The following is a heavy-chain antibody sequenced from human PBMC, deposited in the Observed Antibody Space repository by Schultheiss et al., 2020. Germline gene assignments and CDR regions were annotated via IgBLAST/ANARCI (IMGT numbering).Heavy chain of an antibody. CDR3: ARHFLHGMLFTPFDY. D-gene: IGHD2-8*01. CDR1: GGSISSSSYY. CDR2: IYYSGST. J-gene: IGHJ4*02. Sequence: SETLSLTCTVSGGSISSSSYYWGWIRQPPGKGLEWIGSIYYSGSTYYNPSLKSRVTISVDTSKNQFSLKLSSVTAADTAVYYCARHFLHGMLFTPFDYWGQGTLVTVSS. V-gene: IGHV4-39*01.